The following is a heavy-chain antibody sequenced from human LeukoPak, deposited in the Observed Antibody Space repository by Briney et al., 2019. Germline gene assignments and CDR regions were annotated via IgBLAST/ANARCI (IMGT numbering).Heavy chain of an antibody. D-gene: IGHD2-2*01. V-gene: IGHV4-31*03. CDR1: GGSISSGGYY. J-gene: IGHJ6*02. CDR3: ARHYCSSTSCYEGHYYYGMDV. CDR2: IYYSGST. Sequence: SETLSLTCTVSGGSISSGGYYWSWIRQHPGKGLEWIGYIYYSGSTYYNPSLKSRVTISVDTSKNQFSLKLSSVTAADTAVYYCARHYCSSTSCYEGHYYYGMDVWGQGTTVTVSS.